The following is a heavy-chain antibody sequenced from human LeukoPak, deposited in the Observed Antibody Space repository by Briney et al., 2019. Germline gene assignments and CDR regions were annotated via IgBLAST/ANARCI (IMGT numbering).Heavy chain of an antibody. CDR2: IKQDGSEI. D-gene: IGHD2-8*02. V-gene: IGHV3-7*01. CDR3: ARKRGTGSTYYFDY. CDR1: GFTFSNYW. J-gene: IGHJ4*02. Sequence: GGSLRLSCAASGFTFSNYWMSWVRQAPGKGLEWVANIKQDGSEIYYVDSVKGRFTISRDNAKNPLYLQMNSLRAEDTAVYFCARKRGTGSTYYFDYWGQGTLVTVSS.